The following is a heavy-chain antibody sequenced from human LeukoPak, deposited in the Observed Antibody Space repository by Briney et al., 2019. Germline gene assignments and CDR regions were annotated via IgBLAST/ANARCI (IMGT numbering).Heavy chain of an antibody. CDR1: GFTFSTNY. CDR2: IHSGGTT. V-gene: IGHV3-66*01. CDR3: ARYDYGRSGFDY. D-gene: IGHD5-12*01. J-gene: IGHJ4*02. Sequence: GGSLRLSCAASGFTFSTNYMSWVRQAPGKGLEWVSVIHSGGTTYYADSVKGRFSISRDNSKNTLDLQMNSLRAEDTAVYYCARYDYGRSGFDYWGQGTLVTVSS.